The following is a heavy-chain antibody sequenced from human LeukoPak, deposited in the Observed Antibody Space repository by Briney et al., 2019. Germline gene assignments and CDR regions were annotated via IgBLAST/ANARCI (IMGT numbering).Heavy chain of an antibody. CDR2: ISGSGGST. Sequence: PGGSLRLSCAASGFTFSSYAMSWVRQAPGKGLEWVTAISGSGGSTYYADSVKGRFTISRDNSKNTLYLQMNSLRAEDTAVYYCAKVSGDYGDYNAFDIWGQGTMVTVSS. J-gene: IGHJ3*02. CDR1: GFTFSSYA. V-gene: IGHV3-23*01. CDR3: AKVSGDYGDYNAFDI. D-gene: IGHD4-17*01.